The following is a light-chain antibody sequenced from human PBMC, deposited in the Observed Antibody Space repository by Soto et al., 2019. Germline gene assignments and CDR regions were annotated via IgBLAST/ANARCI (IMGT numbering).Light chain of an antibody. J-gene: IGKJ1*01. V-gene: IGKV3-15*01. Sequence: EIVMTQSPATLSVSPGERATLSCRASQSISSNLAWYQQKPGQAPRLLIYGASTRAAAIPARFSGSGSGTEFTLTISSLKSEDFAVYYCQHYSNWPPWTFGQGTMVEIK. CDR2: GAS. CDR1: QSISSN. CDR3: QHYSNWPPWT.